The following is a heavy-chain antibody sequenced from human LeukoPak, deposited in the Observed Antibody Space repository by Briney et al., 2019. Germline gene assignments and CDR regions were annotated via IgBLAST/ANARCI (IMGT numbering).Heavy chain of an antibody. CDR1: GFTFSSYA. J-gene: IGHJ4*02. D-gene: IGHD4-17*01. CDR2: ISYDGRNK. V-gene: IGHV3-30*04. Sequence: PGGSLRLSCAASGFTFSSYAMHWVRQAPDKGLEWVGVISYDGRNKNYADSVKGRFTISRDNAKNSLYLQMNSLRAEDTAVYYCARDPPVYGDYAYYFDYWGQGTLVTVSS. CDR3: ARDPPVYGDYAYYFDY.